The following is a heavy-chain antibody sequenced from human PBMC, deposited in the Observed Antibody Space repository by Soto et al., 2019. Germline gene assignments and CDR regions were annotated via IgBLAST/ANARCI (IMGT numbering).Heavy chain of an antibody. CDR3: ARFYDILTGYFGFMDV. CDR1: GYSFTSYW. Sequence: GESLKISCKGSGYSFTSYWIGWVRQMPGKGLEWMGIIYPGDSDTRYSPSFQGQVTISADKSISTAYLQWSSLKASDTDMYYCARFYDILTGYFGFMDVWGQGTTVTVSS. CDR2: IYPGDSDT. V-gene: IGHV5-51*01. D-gene: IGHD3-9*01. J-gene: IGHJ6*02.